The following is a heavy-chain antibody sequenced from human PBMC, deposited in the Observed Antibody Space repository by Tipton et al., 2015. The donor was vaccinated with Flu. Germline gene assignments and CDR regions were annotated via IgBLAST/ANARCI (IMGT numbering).Heavy chain of an antibody. CDR3: AREVWDYCSGGSCYPEDWFDP. J-gene: IGHJ5*02. V-gene: IGHV4-59*01. D-gene: IGHD2-15*01. CDR2: IYYSGST. Sequence: LRLSCTVSGGSISSYYWSWIRQPPGKGLEWIGYIYYSGSTNYNPSLKSRVTISVDTSKNQFSLKLSSVTAADTAVYYCAREVWDYCSGGSCYPEDWFDPWGQGTLVTVSS. CDR1: GGSISSYY.